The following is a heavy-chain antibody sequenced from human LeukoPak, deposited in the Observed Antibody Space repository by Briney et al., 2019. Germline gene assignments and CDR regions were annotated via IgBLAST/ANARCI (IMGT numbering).Heavy chain of an antibody. Sequence: SEALSLTCAVYGGSFSGYYWSWLRQPPGKGLEWIGEINHSGSTNYNPSLKSRVTISVDTSKNQFSLKLSSVTAADTAVYYCARGPIQLWARGAFDIWGQGTMVTVSS. D-gene: IGHD5-18*01. CDR3: ARGPIQLWARGAFDI. CDR2: INHSGST. V-gene: IGHV4-34*01. J-gene: IGHJ3*02. CDR1: GGSFSGYY.